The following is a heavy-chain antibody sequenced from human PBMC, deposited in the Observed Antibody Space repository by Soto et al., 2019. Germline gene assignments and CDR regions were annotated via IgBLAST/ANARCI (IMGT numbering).Heavy chain of an antibody. D-gene: IGHD3-22*01. CDR1: GFTFSSYA. CDR2: ISGSGGST. V-gene: IGHV3-23*01. J-gene: IGHJ4*02. Sequence: PGGSLRLSCAASGFTFSSYAMSWVRQAPGKGLEWVSAISGSGGSTYYADSVKGRFTISRDNSKNTLYLQMNSLRAEDTAVYYCAKDWGSSGYYEYYFDYWGQGTLVTVSS. CDR3: AKDWGSSGYYEYYFDY.